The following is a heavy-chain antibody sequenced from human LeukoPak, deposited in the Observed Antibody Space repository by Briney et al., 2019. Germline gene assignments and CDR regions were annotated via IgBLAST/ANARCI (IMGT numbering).Heavy chain of an antibody. Sequence: GGSLRLSCEASGFTFSSYWMSWVRQAPGKGLEWVANIKQDGSEKYYVDSVKGRFTISRDNAKNSLYLQMNSLRAEDTAVYYCARSMITFGGVIAVWGQGTLVTVSS. D-gene: IGHD3-16*02. V-gene: IGHV3-7*01. CDR2: IKQDGSEK. CDR3: ARSMITFGGVIAV. J-gene: IGHJ1*01. CDR1: GFTFSSYW.